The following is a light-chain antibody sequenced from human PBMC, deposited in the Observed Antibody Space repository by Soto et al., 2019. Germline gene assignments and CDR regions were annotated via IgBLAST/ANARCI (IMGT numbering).Light chain of an antibody. CDR2: GAS. CDR1: QSVSSN. J-gene: IGKJ1*01. Sequence: EIVMTQYPATLSVSPGERATLSYRASQSVSSNLAWYQQKPGQAPRLLIYGASTRATGIPARFSGSGSGTEFTLTIRRLQSEDFAVYYCQQDNNCPTSTFAQGTKV. CDR3: QQDNNCPTST. V-gene: IGKV3-15*01.